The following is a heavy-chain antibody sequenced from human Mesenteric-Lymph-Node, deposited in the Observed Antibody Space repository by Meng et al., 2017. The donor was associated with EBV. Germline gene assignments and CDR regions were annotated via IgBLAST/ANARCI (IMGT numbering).Heavy chain of an antibody. J-gene: IGHJ4*02. CDR3: ARPRIRYGSGSYYY. D-gene: IGHD3-10*01. CDR2: INHSGST. Sequence: GQLQRWGEGLLKPSETLSLTCAVHGGSFSDYFWTWIRQAPGKGLEWVGEINHSGSTKYNPSLKSRVTISVDTSKNQISLNLNSVTAADTAVYYCARPRIRYGSGSYYYWGQGTLVTVSS. CDR1: GGSFSDYF. V-gene: IGHV4-34*01.